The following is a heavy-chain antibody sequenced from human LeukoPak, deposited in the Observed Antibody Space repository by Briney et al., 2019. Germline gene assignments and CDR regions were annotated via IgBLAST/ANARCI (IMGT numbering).Heavy chain of an antibody. Sequence: ASVKVSCKASGYTFTSYAMNWVRQAPGQGLEWMGWINTNTGNPTYAQGFTGRFVFSLDTSVSTAYLQISSLKAEDTAVYYCARGALASVSSSWYGDAFDIWGQGTMVTVSS. CDR3: ARGALASVSSSWYGDAFDI. D-gene: IGHD6-13*01. J-gene: IGHJ3*02. CDR2: INTNTGNP. CDR1: GYTFTSYA. V-gene: IGHV7-4-1*02.